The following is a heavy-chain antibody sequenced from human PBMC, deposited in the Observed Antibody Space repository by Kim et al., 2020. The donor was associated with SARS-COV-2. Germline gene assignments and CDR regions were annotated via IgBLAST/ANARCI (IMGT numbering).Heavy chain of an antibody. CDR2: ISSSSSYI. J-gene: IGHJ4*02. V-gene: IGHV3-21*04. D-gene: IGHD6-19*01. CDR3: ARVLTSGWSYFDY. Sequence: GGSLRLSCAASGFTFSSYSMNWVRQAPGKGLEWISSISSSSSYIYYADSVKGLFTISRDNARASLYLQMNSLRAEDTAVYYCARVLTSGWSYFDYWCQGT. CDR1: GFTFSSYS.